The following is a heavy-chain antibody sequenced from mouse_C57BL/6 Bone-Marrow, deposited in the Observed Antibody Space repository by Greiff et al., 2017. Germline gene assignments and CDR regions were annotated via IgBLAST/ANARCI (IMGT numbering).Heavy chain of an antibody. V-gene: IGHV14-4*01. CDR2: IDPENGDT. CDR3: TTVVHY. J-gene: IGHJ2*01. Sequence: EVQVVESGAELVRPGASVKLSCTASGFNIKDDYMHWVKQRPEQGLEWIGWIDPENGDTEYASKFQGKATITADTSSNPAYLQLSSLTSEDTAVYYCTTVVHYWGQGTTLTVSS. D-gene: IGHD1-1*01. CDR1: GFNIKDDY.